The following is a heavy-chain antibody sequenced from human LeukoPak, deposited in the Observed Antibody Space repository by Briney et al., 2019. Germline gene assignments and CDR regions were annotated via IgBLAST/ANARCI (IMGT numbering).Heavy chain of an antibody. Sequence: GGSLRLSCATSGFAFSSYWMTWFRQVPGKGLEWVANINREGNEKYYVDSVKGRFTISRDNAKNSVDLQMDSLRVEDTAVYYCARVGTWELQRVFDFWGQGTLVTVSS. V-gene: IGHV3-7*01. D-gene: IGHD4-23*01. CDR1: GFAFSSYW. CDR3: ARVGTWELQRVFDF. CDR2: INREGNEK. J-gene: IGHJ4*02.